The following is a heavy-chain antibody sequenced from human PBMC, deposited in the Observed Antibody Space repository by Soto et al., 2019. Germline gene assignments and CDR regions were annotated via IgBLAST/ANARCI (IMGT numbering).Heavy chain of an antibody. J-gene: IGHJ5*02. CDR2: INHSGST. D-gene: IGHD3-16*02. Sequence: SETLSLTCAVYGGSFSGCYWSWIRQPPGKGLEWIGEINHSGSTNYNPSLKSRVTISVDTSKNQFSLKLSSVTAADTAVYYCARDLIAVKVWFDPWGQGTLVTVS. V-gene: IGHV4-34*01. CDR3: ARDLIAVKVWFDP. CDR1: GGSFSGCY.